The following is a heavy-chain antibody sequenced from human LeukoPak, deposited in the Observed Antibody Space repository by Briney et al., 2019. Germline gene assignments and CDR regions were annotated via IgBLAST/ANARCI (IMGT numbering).Heavy chain of an antibody. V-gene: IGHV3-7*01. CDR1: GFTFGAYW. Sequence: GGSLRLPCAASGFTFGAYWLSWFRQAPGKGPEWVASIKDDGSAQFYVDSLEGRFTISRDNAKNTLYLQMDTMRVEDTAVYYCARHIVGEQNFDYWSQGTLVTVSS. J-gene: IGHJ4*02. D-gene: IGHD3-16*02. CDR3: ARHIVGEQNFDY. CDR2: IKDDGSAQ.